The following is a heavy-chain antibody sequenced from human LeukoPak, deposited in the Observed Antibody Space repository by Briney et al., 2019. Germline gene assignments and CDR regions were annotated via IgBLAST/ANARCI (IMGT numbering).Heavy chain of an antibody. CDR1: GFTFSGSA. CDR3: TRHTLGVAGTQGDY. CDR2: IRSKANSYAT. Sequence: GGSLRLSCASSGFTFSGSAMHWVRQASGKGLEWVGRIRSKANSYATAYAASVKGRSTISRDDSKNTAYLQMNSLKTEDTAVYYCTRHTLGVAGTQGDYWGQGTLVTVSS. V-gene: IGHV3-73*01. D-gene: IGHD6-19*01. J-gene: IGHJ4*02.